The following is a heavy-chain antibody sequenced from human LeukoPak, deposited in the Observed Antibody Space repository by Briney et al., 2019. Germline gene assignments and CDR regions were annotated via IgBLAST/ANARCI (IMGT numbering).Heavy chain of an antibody. Sequence: LAGGSLRLSCAASGFNFSSFVMHWVRQAPGKGLEWVAVIWYDGSNKYCADSVKGRFTISRDNSKNTLYLQMNSLRAEDTAVYYCARGPSAYPKCFDYWGQGTLVTVSS. CDR1: GFNFSSFV. V-gene: IGHV3-33*01. CDR2: IWYDGSNK. J-gene: IGHJ4*02. D-gene: IGHD5-12*01. CDR3: ARGPSAYPKCFDY.